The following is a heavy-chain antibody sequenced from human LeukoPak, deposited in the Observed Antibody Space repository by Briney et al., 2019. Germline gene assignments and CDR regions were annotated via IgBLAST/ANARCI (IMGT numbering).Heavy chain of an antibody. V-gene: IGHV1-2*02. CDR2: INPNSGGT. Sequence: ASVKVSCKASGYTFTGYYMHWVRQAPGQRLEWMGWINPNSGGTNYAQKFQGRVTMTRDTSISTAYMELSRLRSDDTAVYYCARDMRIAARMGGYWGQGTLVTVSS. CDR3: ARDMRIAARMGGY. J-gene: IGHJ4*02. D-gene: IGHD6-6*01. CDR1: GYTFTGYY.